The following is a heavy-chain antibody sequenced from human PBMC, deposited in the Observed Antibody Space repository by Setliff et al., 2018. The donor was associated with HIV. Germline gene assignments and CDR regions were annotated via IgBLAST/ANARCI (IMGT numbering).Heavy chain of an antibody. CDR2: IYYSGST. D-gene: IGHD6-13*01. Sequence: SETLSLTCTVSGGSISSYYWSWIRQPPGKGLEWIGYIYYSGSTNYNPSLKSRVTISVDTSKNQFSLKLSSVTAADTAVYYCARDSVAAAVTGGMDVWGQGTTVTV. CDR1: GGSISSYY. J-gene: IGHJ6*02. CDR3: ARDSVAAAVTGGMDV. V-gene: IGHV4-59*01.